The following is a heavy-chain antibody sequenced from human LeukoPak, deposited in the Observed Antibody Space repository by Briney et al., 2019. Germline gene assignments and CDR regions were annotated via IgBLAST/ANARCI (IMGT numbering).Heavy chain of an antibody. CDR3: ARGHYYDSSGYYPDAQDY. D-gene: IGHD3-22*01. CDR2: ISSSGSTI. CDR1: GFTFSSYE. J-gene: IGHJ4*02. Sequence: GRSLRLSCAASGFTFSSYEMNWVRQAPGKGLEWVSYISSSGSTIYYADSVKGRFTISRDNAKNSLYLQMNSLRAEDTAVYYCARGHYYDSSGYYPDAQDYWGQGTLVTVSS. V-gene: IGHV3-48*03.